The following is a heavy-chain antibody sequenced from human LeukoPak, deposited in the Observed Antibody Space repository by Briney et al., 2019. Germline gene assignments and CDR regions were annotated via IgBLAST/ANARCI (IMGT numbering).Heavy chain of an antibody. CDR1: GGSISSSSYY. CDR2: INYSGRT. J-gene: IGHJ4*02. CDR3: ARTGGGSGDYRPPLCDY. Sequence: PSETLSLTCTVSGGSISSSSYYWGWIRQPPGKGLEWIRNINYSGRTYYNPSLKSRVTISVDTSKNQFSLKLSSVTAADTAVYYCARTGGGSGDYRPPLCDYWGQGTLVTVSS. V-gene: IGHV4-39*01. D-gene: IGHD4-17*01.